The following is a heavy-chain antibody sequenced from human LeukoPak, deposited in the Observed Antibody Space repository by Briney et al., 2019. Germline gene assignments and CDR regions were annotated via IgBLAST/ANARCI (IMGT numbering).Heavy chain of an antibody. Sequence: ASVKVSCKASGYTFTGHYLNWVRQAPGQGLEWMGWINPTGGTTYAQKFLDRVTMTRDTSINTAYMELRGLRSDDTAVYYCARDVGWSSSHWGRGTLVTVSS. J-gene: IGHJ4*02. CDR2: INPTGGT. CDR1: GYTFTGHY. D-gene: IGHD6-6*01. CDR3: ARDVGWSSSH. V-gene: IGHV1-2*02.